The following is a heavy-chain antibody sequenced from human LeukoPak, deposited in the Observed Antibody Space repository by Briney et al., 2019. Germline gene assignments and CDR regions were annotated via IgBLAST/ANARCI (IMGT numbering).Heavy chain of an antibody. V-gene: IGHV4-31*03. J-gene: IGHJ5*02. CDR1: GGSISSGGYY. CDR2: IYYSGST. CDR3: ARDMCSSTSCLVDP. Sequence: SQTLSLTCTVSGGSISSGGYYWSWLRPHPGKGLEWIGYIYYSGSTYYNPSLKSRVTISVDTSKNQFSLKLSSVTAADTAVYYCARDMCSSTSCLVDPWGQGTLVTVSS. D-gene: IGHD2-2*01.